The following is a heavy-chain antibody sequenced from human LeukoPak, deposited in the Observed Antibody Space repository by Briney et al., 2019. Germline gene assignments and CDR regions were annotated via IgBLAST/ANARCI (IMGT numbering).Heavy chain of an antibody. CDR3: ARLDSGYYGYNWFDP. J-gene: IGHJ5*02. D-gene: IGHD3-22*01. CDR1: GGSISSYY. Sequence: SETLSLTCTVSGGSISSYYWSWIRQPPGKGLEWIGYIYTSGSTNYNPSLKSRVTISVDTSKNQFSLKLSSVTAADTAVYYCARLDSGYYGYNWFDPWGQGTPVTVSS. CDR2: IYTSGST. V-gene: IGHV4-4*09.